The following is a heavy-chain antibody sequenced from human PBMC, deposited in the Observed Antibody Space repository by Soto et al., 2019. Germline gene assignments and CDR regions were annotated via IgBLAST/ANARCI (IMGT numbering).Heavy chain of an antibody. D-gene: IGHD1-1*01. Sequence: GSLRLSCAASGFTVSSNYMSWVRQAPGKGLEWVSVIYSGGSTYYADSVKGRFTISRDNSKNTLYLQMNSLRAEDTAVYYCARLNWNDATEYYFYGIDVCRQRHTVT. J-gene: IGHJ6*01. CDR1: GFTVSSNY. CDR2: IYSGGST. CDR3: ARLNWNDATEYYFYGIDV. V-gene: IGHV3-53*01.